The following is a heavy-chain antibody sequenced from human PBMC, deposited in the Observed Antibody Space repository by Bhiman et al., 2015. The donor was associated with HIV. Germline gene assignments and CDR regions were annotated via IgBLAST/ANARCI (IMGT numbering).Heavy chain of an antibody. CDR3: VRGYTYSNRLLGFDY. CDR2: ISSSGTYI. J-gene: IGHJ4*02. Sequence: EVQVVESGGGLVKPGGSLRLSCSASGFNFGGFSFNWVRQAPGKGLEWVSSISSSGTYIFYADSVRGRFTISKDNANNLVFLQMDSLRADDTAVYYCVRGYTYSNRLLGFDYWGQGTLVTVSS. CDR1: GFNFGGFS. V-gene: IGHV3-21*03. D-gene: IGHD5-18*01.